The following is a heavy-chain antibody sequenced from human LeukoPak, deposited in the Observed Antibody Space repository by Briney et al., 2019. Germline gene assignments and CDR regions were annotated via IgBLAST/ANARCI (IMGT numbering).Heavy chain of an antibody. CDR2: IIPIFGTA. J-gene: IGHJ5*02. V-gene: IGHV1-69*13. Sequence: ASVKVSCKASGGTFSSYAISWVRQAPGQGLEWMGGIIPIFGTANYAQKFQGRVTITAAESTSTAYMELSSLRSEDTAVYYCARDPPLGCSSTSCYVTEGFDPWGQGTLVTVSS. CDR3: ARDPPLGCSSTSCYVTEGFDP. CDR1: GGTFSSYA. D-gene: IGHD2-2*01.